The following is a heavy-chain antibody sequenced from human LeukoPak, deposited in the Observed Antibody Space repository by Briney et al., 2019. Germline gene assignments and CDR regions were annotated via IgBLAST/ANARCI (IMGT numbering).Heavy chain of an antibody. J-gene: IGHJ4*02. V-gene: IGHV4-61*08. D-gene: IGHD6-19*01. CDR2: IYYSGST. Sequence: PSETLSLTCTVSGGSISSGGYYWSWIRQHPGKGLEWIGYIYYSGSTNYNPSLKSRVTMSVDTSKNQFSLKLSSVTAADTAVYYCARTSSSGWSFFDFWGQGTLVTVSS. CDR3: ARTSSSGWSFFDF. CDR1: GGSISSGGYY.